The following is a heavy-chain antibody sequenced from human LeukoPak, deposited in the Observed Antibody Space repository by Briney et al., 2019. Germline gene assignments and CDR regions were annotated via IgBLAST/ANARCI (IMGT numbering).Heavy chain of an antibody. V-gene: IGHV4-59*01. D-gene: IGHD3-3*01. J-gene: IGHJ6*03. CDR3: ARQLWSGYHYVDV. CDR2: IYSSGRP. Sequence: SETLSVTCTVSGGSISGYYWSWIRQPPGKGLEWIGYIYSSGRPNFNPSLQSRVTISVDTSKNQFSLSLSSVTAADTAVYYCARQLWSGYHYVDVWGKGTTVTVSS. CDR1: GGSISGYY.